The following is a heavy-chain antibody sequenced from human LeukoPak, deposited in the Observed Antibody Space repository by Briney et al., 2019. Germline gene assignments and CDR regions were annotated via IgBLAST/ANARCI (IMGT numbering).Heavy chain of an antibody. CDR1: GYTFTGYF. D-gene: IGHD1-26*01. J-gene: IGHJ6*03. CDR3: ARDTLPVGAYYYYMDV. V-gene: IGHV1-2*02. Sequence: GASVKVSCKASGYTFTGYFIHWVRQAPGQGLEWMGWINPNNGDTNYAQNLQGRVTMTRDTSISTAYMELSSLRSDDTAVYYCARDTLPVGAYYYYMDVWGKGTTVTISS. CDR2: INPNNGDT.